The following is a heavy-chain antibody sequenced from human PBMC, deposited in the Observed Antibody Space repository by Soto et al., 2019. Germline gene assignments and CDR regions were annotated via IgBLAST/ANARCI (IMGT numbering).Heavy chain of an antibody. CDR3: ARGTAMVYGYDYCYGMDV. CDR1: GGSISSGGYS. Sequence: SETLSLTCAVSGGSISSGGYSWSWIRQPPGKGLEWIGYIYRSGSTYYNPSLKSRVTISVDRSKNQFSLKLSSVTAADTAVYYCARGTAMVYGYDYCYGMDVWGQGTTVTVSS. D-gene: IGHD5-18*01. V-gene: IGHV4-30-2*01. J-gene: IGHJ6*02. CDR2: IYRSGST.